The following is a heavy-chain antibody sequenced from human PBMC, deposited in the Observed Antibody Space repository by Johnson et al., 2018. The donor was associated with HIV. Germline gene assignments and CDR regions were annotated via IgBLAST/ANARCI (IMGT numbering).Heavy chain of an antibody. CDR2: IYSGGST. J-gene: IGHJ3*02. CDR1: GFTVSGHY. V-gene: IGHV3-53*01. D-gene: IGHD3-22*01. Sequence: VQLVESGGGLIQPGGSLRLSCAASGFTVSGHYMSWVRQAPGKGLEWVSVIYSGGSTYYADSVKGRFTISRDNSKNTLYLQMNSLRAEDTAVYYCARRIYYYDSSGTEDAFDIWGQGTMVTVSS. CDR3: ARRIYYYDSSGTEDAFDI.